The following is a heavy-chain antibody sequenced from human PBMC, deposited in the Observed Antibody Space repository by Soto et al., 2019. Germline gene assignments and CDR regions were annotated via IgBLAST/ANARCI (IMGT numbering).Heavy chain of an antibody. V-gene: IGHV1-18*01. D-gene: IGHD2-21*02. CDR2: ISGYNGKT. CDR3: AREGDVPYYSYGMDV. CDR1: GYTFTSYG. J-gene: IGHJ6*02. Sequence: QVQLVQSGGEVRKPGASVTVSCKASGYTFTSYGISWVRQAPGQGLEWMGWISGYNGKTNYAQKVQDRVTTTTDTSTSTVYLELRSLRFDDTAVYYCAREGDVPYYSYGMDVWGQGTTVTVSS.